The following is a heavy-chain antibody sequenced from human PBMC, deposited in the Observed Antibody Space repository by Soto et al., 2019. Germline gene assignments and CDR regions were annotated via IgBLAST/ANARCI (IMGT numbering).Heavy chain of an antibody. CDR1: GGSFSGYY. CDR3: ARATTANHYYYYYGMDV. Sequence: SETLSLTCAVYGGSFSGYYWSWIRQPPGKGLEWIGEINYSGSTNYNPSLKSRVTISVDTSKNQFSLKLSSVTAADTAVYYCARATTANHYYYYYGMDVWGQGTTVTVSS. J-gene: IGHJ6*02. CDR2: INYSGST. D-gene: IGHD4-17*01. V-gene: IGHV4-34*01.